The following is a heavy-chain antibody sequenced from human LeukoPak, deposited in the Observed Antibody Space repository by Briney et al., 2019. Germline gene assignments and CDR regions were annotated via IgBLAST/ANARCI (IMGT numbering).Heavy chain of an antibody. CDR2: ISGSGGST. V-gene: IGHV3-23*01. D-gene: IGHD6-6*01. CDR1: GLTFSSYA. J-gene: IGHJ6*03. CDR3: AKGLSGSSSSPDYYYYYMDV. Sequence: PGGSLRLSCAASGLTFSSYAMSWVRQAPGKGLEWVSGISGSGGSTYYTDSVKGRFTISRDNSKNTLYLQMNSLRAEDTAVYYRAKGLSGSSSSPDYYYYYMDVWGKGTTVTVSS.